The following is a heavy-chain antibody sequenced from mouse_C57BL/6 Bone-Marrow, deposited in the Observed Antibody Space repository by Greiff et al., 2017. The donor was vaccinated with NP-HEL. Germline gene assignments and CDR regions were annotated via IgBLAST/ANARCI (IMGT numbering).Heavy chain of an antibody. J-gene: IGHJ1*03. CDR2: ISSGGSYT. Sequence: EVKLVESGGDLVKPGGSLKLSCAASGFTFSSYGMSWVRQTPDKRLEWVATISSGGSYTYYPDSVKGRFTISIDNAKITLYMQMRSLKSEDTAMYYCVWLPLPRYFDVWGTGTTVTVSS. D-gene: IGHD2-2*01. CDR1: GFTFSSYG. V-gene: IGHV5-6*02. CDR3: VWLPLPRYFDV.